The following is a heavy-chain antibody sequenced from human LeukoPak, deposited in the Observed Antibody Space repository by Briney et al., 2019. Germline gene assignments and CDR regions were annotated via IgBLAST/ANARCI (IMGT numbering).Heavy chain of an antibody. CDR1: GFTFSSYW. CDR2: INSDGSST. D-gene: IGHD3-10*01. CDR3: ARTYYSSGREGFDY. Sequence: GGSLRLSCAASGFTFSSYWMHWVRQAPGKGLVWVSRINSDGSSTSYADSVKGRFTISRDNAKNTLYLQMNSLRAEDTAVYYCARTYYSSGREGFDYWGQGTLVTVSS. V-gene: IGHV3-74*01. J-gene: IGHJ4*02.